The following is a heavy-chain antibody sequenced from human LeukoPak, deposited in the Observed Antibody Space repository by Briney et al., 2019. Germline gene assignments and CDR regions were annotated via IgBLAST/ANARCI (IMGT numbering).Heavy chain of an antibody. CDR2: VYRSGDA. V-gene: IGHV4-39*01. Sequence: PSETLSLTCTVSGASGFSSTYYWAWLRQPPGKTLEWIGNVYRSGDAYYGPSFESRATISLDTSKSQVSLTLNFVTAADTALYYCARRGDRMPSDALDIWGHGTLVTVSS. D-gene: IGHD2-15*01. CDR3: ARRGDRMPSDALDI. CDR1: GASGFSSTYY. J-gene: IGHJ3*02.